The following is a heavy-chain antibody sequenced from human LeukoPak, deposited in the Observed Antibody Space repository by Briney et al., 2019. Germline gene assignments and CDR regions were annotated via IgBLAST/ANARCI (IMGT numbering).Heavy chain of an antibody. CDR3: ARRGYSSGWYAY. V-gene: IGHV4-34*01. J-gene: IGHJ4*02. CDR1: GGSFSGYY. D-gene: IGHD6-19*01. Sequence: SETLSLTCAVYGGSFSGYYWSWHRQPPGKGLEWIGEINHSGSTNYNPSLKRRVTISVDTSKNQFSLKLSSVTAADTAVYYCARRGYSSGWYAYWGQGPLVTVSS. CDR2: INHSGST.